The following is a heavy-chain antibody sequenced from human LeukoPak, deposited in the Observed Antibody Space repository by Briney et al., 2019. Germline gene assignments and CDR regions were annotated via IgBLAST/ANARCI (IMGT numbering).Heavy chain of an antibody. J-gene: IGHJ4*02. D-gene: IGHD1-26*01. CDR3: ARETVLGGDYFDY. V-gene: IGHV1-2*02. CDR1: GYTFTGYY. CDR2: INPNSGGT. Sequence: RASVTVSCKASGYTFTGYYMHWVRQAPGQGLEWMGWINPNSGGTNYAQKFQGRVTMTRDTSISTAYMELSRLRSDDTAVYYCARETVLGGDYFDYWGQGTLVTVSS.